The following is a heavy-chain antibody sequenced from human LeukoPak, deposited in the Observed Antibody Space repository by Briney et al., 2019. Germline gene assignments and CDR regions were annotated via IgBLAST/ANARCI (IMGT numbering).Heavy chain of an antibody. Sequence: SGGSLRLSCAASGFTFSSYSMNWVRQAPGKGLEWVSSISSSSSYIYYADSVKGRFTISRDNAKNSLYLQMNSLRAEDTAVYYCARDYYGSGSHNWFDPWGQRTLVTVSS. J-gene: IGHJ5*02. CDR1: GFTFSSYS. CDR2: ISSSSSYI. CDR3: ARDYYGSGSHNWFDP. D-gene: IGHD3-10*01. V-gene: IGHV3-21*01.